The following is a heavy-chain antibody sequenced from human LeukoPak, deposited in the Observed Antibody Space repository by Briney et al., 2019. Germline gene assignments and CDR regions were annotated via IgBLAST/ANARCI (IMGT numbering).Heavy chain of an antibody. V-gene: IGHV3-23*01. CDR3: AIRRGYSYGEFDY. CDR1: GFTFSSYA. J-gene: IGHJ4*02. Sequence: GGSLRLSCAASGFTFSSYAMGWVRQAPGKGLEWVSAISGSGGSTYYADSVKGRFTISRDNSKNTLYLQMNSLRAEDTAVYYCAIRRGYSYGEFDYWGQGTLVTVSS. CDR2: ISGSGGST. D-gene: IGHD5-18*01.